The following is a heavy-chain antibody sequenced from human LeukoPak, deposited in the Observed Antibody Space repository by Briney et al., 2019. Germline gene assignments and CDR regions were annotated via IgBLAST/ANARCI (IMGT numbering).Heavy chain of an antibody. CDR1: GFTFSNFA. J-gene: IGHJ4*02. CDR2: ITGSGGAT. CDR3: AKGVVGYCSSDSCYAYDS. Sequence: GGSLRLSCAVSGFTFSNFAMSWVRQAPGKGLEWVSAITGSGGATFYAESVKGRFTISRDNSKRMLYLQMNSLGAEDTATYHCAKGVVGYCSSDSCYAYDSCGQGTLVTVSS. D-gene: IGHD2-2*01. V-gene: IGHV3-23*01.